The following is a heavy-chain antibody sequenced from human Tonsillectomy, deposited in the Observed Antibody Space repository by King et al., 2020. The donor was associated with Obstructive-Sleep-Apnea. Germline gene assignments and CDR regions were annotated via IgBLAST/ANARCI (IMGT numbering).Heavy chain of an antibody. J-gene: IGHJ3*02. D-gene: IGHD1-1*01. CDR3: VKDRPTKYDIRWNGVGAFDI. Sequence: VQLVESGGGLEQPGGSLRLSCSASGFNFDDYAMTWVRQAPGKGLEWVSSISWNSVYKVYADSVKGRFTISRDNAKNSLDLHMNSLRPEDTGLYVCVKDRPTKYDIRWNGVGAFDIWGQGKIVIVSS. CDR2: ISWNSVYK. CDR1: GFNFDDYA. V-gene: IGHV3-9*01.